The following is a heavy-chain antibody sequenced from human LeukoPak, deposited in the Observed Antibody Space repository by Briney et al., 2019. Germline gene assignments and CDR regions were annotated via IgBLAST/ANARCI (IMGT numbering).Heavy chain of an antibody. D-gene: IGHD2-15*01. V-gene: IGHV1-2*02. CDR3: ARGLYCSGGSCYGPFDY. CDR2: INPNSGGT. Sequence: VSVKVSCKASGYTFTGYYMHWVRQAPGQGLEWMGWINPNSGGTNYAQKFQGRVTMTRDTSISTAYMELSRLRSDDTAVYYCARGLYCSGGSCYGPFDYWGQGTLVTVSS. CDR1: GYTFTGYY. J-gene: IGHJ4*02.